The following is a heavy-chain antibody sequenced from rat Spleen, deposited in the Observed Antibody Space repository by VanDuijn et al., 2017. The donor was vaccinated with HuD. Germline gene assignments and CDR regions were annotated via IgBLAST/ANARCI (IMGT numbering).Heavy chain of an antibody. Sequence: EVQLQESGPGLVKPSQSLSLTCSVTGYSITSNYWDWIRKFPGNKMEWMGYINYSGSTTYNPSLKSRISITRDSSKNQFFLHLNSVTTEDTATSYCAREGATVDYWGQGVMVTVSS. V-gene: IGHV3-1*01. J-gene: IGHJ2*01. CDR3: AREGATVDY. CDR2: INYSGST. CDR1: GYSITSNY. D-gene: IGHD1-8*01.